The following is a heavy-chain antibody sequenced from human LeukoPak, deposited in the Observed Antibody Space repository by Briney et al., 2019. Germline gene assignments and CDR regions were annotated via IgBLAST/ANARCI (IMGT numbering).Heavy chain of an antibody. CDR2: IWYDGSNK. D-gene: IGHD2-15*01. CDR3: AKVLKRYCSGGSCYGAFGY. Sequence: QPGRSLRLSCAASGFTFSSYGMRWVRQAPGKGLEWVAVIWYDGSNKYYADSVKGRFTISRDNSKNTLYLQMNSLRAEDTAVYYCAKVLKRYCSGGSCYGAFGYGGKETRVTVS. J-gene: IGHJ4*02. CDR1: GFTFSSYG. V-gene: IGHV3-33*06.